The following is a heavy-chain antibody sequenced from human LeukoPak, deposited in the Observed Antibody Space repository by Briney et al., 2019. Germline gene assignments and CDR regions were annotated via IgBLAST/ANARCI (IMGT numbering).Heavy chain of an antibody. CDR3: ARLSMGSSGYYGGEAY. V-gene: IGHV4-38-2*02. Sequence: SETLSLTCTVSGYSISSGYYWGWIRQPPGKGLEWIGSIYHSGSTYYNPSLKSRVTISVDTSKNQFSLKLSSVTAADTAVYYCARLSMGSSGYYGGEAYWGQGTLVTVSS. J-gene: IGHJ4*02. D-gene: IGHD3-22*01. CDR1: GYSISSGYY. CDR2: IYHSGST.